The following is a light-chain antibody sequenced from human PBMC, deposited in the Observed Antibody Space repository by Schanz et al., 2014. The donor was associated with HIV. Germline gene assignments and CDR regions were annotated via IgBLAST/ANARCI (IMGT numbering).Light chain of an antibody. J-gene: IGKJ4*01. CDR2: GAS. CDR1: QSLGGSQ. Sequence: ETVLTQSPGSLSLSPGERATLSCRASQSLGGSQLAWYQHKPGQAPRLLIYGASSRATGIPDRFSGSGSGTDFTLTISSLEPEDFAVYYCQQRRNWLTFGGGTKVEIK. CDR3: QQRRNWLT. V-gene: IGKV3D-20*02.